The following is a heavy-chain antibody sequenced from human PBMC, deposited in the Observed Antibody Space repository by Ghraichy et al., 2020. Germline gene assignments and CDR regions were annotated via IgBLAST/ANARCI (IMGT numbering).Heavy chain of an antibody. D-gene: IGHD3-22*01. CDR3: ARDSLYDSSGYYYVPDY. V-gene: IGHV1-2*02. CDR2: INPNSGGT. CDR1: GYTFTGYY. Sequence: ASVKVSCKASGYTFTGYYMHWVRQAPGQGLEWMGWINPNSGGTNYAQKFQGRVTMTRDTSISTAYMELSRLRSDDTAVYYCARDSLYDSSGYYYVPDYWGQGTLVTVSS. J-gene: IGHJ4*02.